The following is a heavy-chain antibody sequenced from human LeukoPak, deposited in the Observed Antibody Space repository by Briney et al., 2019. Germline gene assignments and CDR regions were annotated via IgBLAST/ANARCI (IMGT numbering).Heavy chain of an antibody. Sequence: GGSLRLSCAASGFTFSDYYMSWIRQAPGKGLEWVSYISTSGSAIYYADSVKGRFTISRDNAKNSLYLQVNSLRAEDTAVYYCARRNSYGPKGGYYYYYYMDVWGKGTTVTVSS. CDR1: GFTFSDYY. V-gene: IGHV3-11*04. D-gene: IGHD5-18*01. J-gene: IGHJ6*03. CDR3: ARRNSYGPKGGYYYYYYMDV. CDR2: ISTSGSAI.